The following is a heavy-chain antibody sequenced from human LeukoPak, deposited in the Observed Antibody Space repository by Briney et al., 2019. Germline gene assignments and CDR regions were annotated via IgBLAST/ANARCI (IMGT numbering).Heavy chain of an antibody. CDR2: IYHSGST. D-gene: IGHD3-10*01. J-gene: IGHJ4*02. V-gene: IGHV4-38-2*01. CDR1: GYSISSGYY. Sequence: SETLSLTCAVSGYSISSGYYWGWIRQPPGKGLEWIGSIYHSGSTYYNPSLKSRVTISVDTSKNQFSLKLSSVTAADTAVYYCAGGENNYGSGRSYFDYWGQGTLVTVSS. CDR3: AGGENNYGSGRSYFDY.